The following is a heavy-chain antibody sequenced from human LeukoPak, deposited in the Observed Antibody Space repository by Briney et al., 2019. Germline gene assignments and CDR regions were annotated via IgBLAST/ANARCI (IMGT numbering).Heavy chain of an antibody. J-gene: IGHJ4*02. CDR1: GFIFSTYS. Sequence: GGSLRLSCAASGFIFSTYSMNWVRQAPGKGLEWVSSISSSTSYIYYADSVKGRFTISRDNAKNSLYLQMNSLRAEDTGVYYCARGDTQSKYRQFDSWGQGSLVIVSS. CDR2: ISSSTSYI. V-gene: IGHV3-21*01. CDR3: ARGDTQSKYRQFDS. D-gene: IGHD1-26*01.